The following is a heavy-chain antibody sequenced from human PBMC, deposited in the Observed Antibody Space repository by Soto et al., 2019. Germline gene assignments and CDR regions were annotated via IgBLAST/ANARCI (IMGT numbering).Heavy chain of an antibody. CDR2: INPNSGGT. Sequence: XSVKVSCKASGYTFTCYYMNWVRQAPGQGLECMGWINPNSGGTNYAQKFQGWVTMTRDTSISTAYMELSRLRSDDTAVYYCARSREGREKRMEENYYGMDVWGQGTTVTVSS. D-gene: IGHD1-26*01. V-gene: IGHV1-2*04. CDR1: GYTFTCYY. J-gene: IGHJ6*02. CDR3: ARSREGREKRMEENYYGMDV.